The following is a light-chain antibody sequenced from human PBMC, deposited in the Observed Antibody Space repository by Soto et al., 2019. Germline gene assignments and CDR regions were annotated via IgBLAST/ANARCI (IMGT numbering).Light chain of an antibody. CDR3: QLYNSNSYT. J-gene: IGKJ2*01. CDR1: QNIGTW. CDR2: KES. V-gene: IGKV1-5*03. Sequence: DIEMTQSPSTLSACVGDRVTITCRASQNIGTWLAWYQQKPGIPPKLLIYKESILESGVPSRFSGSGSGTEFTLTISSLQPDDFATYFCQLYNSNSYTFGQGTKLEI.